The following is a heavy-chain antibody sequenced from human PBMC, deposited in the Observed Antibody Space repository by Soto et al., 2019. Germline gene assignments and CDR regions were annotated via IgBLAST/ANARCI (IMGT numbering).Heavy chain of an antibody. CDR1: GYIFTDYW. D-gene: IGHD1-26*01. J-gene: IGHJ6*02. Sequence: LGESLKICFTGSGYIFTDYWISWVRQMTGKCLEWMLSIDPSESHTNYSPSVKGHVTISADKSITTAYLQWSSLKASDTAIYYCARHAVGASTSYYHFAMDVWAQGTTVPVSS. V-gene: IGHV5-10-1*01. CDR3: ARHAVGASTSYYHFAMDV. CDR2: IDPSESHT.